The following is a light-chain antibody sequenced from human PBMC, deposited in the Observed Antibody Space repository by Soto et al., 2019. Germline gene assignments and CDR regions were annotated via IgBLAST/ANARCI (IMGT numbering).Light chain of an antibody. Sequence: QSALTQPRSVSGSPGQTVTVSCTGTSSDIGRHDYVSWYQHHPGKAPKLIIFDVYKRPSGVPDRFSGSKSGYTASLTISGLQADDEGDYYCFSYADKCGVFGTGTKLTVL. CDR1: SSDIGRHDY. CDR3: FSYADKCGV. CDR2: DVY. V-gene: IGLV2-11*01. J-gene: IGLJ1*01.